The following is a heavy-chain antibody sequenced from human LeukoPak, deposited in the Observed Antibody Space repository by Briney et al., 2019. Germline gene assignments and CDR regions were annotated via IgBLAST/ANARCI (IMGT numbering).Heavy chain of an antibody. V-gene: IGHV4-4*08. J-gene: IGHJ5*02. Sequence: SETLSLTCTVSGGSISGYYWSWIRQPPGKGLEWIGYVYNSGTATYSPSLKSRVTMSVDTSKNRFSLKLSSVTAADTAVYYCASHERLAWFGPWGQGTLVTVSS. CDR2: VYNSGTA. CDR3: ASHERLAWFGP. CDR1: GGSISGYY.